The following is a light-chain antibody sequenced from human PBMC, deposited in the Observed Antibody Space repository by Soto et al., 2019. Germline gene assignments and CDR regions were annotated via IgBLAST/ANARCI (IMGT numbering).Light chain of an antibody. Sequence: DIQMTQSPSSVSASVGDRVTITCRASQDITNYVAWYQQSPGKVPKLLIYDASTLKSGVPSRFSGSGSGTEFTLTISSLQPEDVATYYCQRYNSASLTFGGGTKVDIK. V-gene: IGKV1-27*01. CDR2: DAS. CDR3: QRYNSASLT. J-gene: IGKJ4*01. CDR1: QDITNY.